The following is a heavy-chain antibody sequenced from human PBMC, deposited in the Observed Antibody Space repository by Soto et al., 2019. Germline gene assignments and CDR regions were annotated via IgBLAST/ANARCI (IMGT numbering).Heavy chain of an antibody. D-gene: IGHD3-10*01. J-gene: IGHJ5*02. CDR3: AKXXXXXXYFGNWFDP. Sequence: QVHLVQSGAEVKKPGSSVKVSCKASGGTFSNYAITWVRQAPGQGLEWLGRIIPIFGSVTFAQKFQGRIXXXXXXXXXXXXXXLXXXXXXXXXVYYCAKXXXXXXYFGNWFDPWGQGTQVTVSS. V-gene: IGHV1-69*15. CDR2: IIPIFGSV. CDR1: GGTFSNYA.